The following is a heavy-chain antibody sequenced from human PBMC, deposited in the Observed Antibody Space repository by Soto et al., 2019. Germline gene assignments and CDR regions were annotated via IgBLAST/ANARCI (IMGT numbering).Heavy chain of an antibody. D-gene: IGHD6-13*01. CDR1: GGSISSYY. CDR2: IYYSGST. V-gene: IGHV4-59*01. CDR3: ASLSSSSWYGEYFDY. Sequence: SETLSLTCTVSGGSISSYYWSWIRQPPGKGLEWIGYIYYSGSTNYNPSLKSRVTISVDTSKNQFSLKLSSVTAADTAVYYCASLSSSSWYGEYFDYWGQGTLVTFSS. J-gene: IGHJ4*02.